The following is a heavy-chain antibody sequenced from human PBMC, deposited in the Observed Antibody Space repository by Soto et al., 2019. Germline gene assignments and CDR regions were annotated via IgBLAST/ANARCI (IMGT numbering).Heavy chain of an antibody. CDR2: IYYSGST. CDR3: ARQSNIVVVTASYYWFDP. Sequence: SETLSLTCTVSGGSISSYYWSWIRQPPGKGLEWIGYIYYSGSTNYNPSLKSRVTISVDTSKNQFSLKLSSVTAADTAVYYCARQSNIVVVTASYYWFDPWGQGTLVTVSS. CDR1: GGSISSYY. V-gene: IGHV4-59*08. D-gene: IGHD2-21*02. J-gene: IGHJ5*02.